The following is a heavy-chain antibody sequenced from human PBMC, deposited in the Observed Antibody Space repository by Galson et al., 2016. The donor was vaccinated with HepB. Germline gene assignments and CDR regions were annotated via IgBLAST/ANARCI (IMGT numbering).Heavy chain of an antibody. Sequence: SLRLSCAGSGFIVSSHYMNWARQAPGKGLEWVAIIYSGGATYYADSVKGRFTISRDNPKNTLYLQMNSLRAEDTAVYYCARDPGRIAAAGHLDSWGQGILVTVS. D-gene: IGHD6-13*01. J-gene: IGHJ5*01. V-gene: IGHV3-53*01. CDR3: ARDPGRIAAAGHLDS. CDR2: IYSGGAT. CDR1: GFIVSSHY.